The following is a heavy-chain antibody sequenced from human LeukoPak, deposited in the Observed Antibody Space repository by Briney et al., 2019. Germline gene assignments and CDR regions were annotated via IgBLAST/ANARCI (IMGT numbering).Heavy chain of an antibody. CDR2: IYYSGST. CDR1: GGSISSYY. J-gene: IGHJ6*02. V-gene: IGHV4-39*07. D-gene: IGHD3-10*01. CDR3: AGLVRGVFYYYYGMDV. Sequence: PSETLSLTCTVSGGSISSYYWGWIRQPPGKGLEWIGSIYYSGSTYYNPSLKSRVTISVDTSKNQFSLKLSSVTAADTAVYYCAGLVRGVFYYYYGMDVWGQGTTVTVSS.